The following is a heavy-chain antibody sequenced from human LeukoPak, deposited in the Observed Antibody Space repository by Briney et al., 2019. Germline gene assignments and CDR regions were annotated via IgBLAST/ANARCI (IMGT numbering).Heavy chain of an antibody. D-gene: IGHD3-22*01. V-gene: IGHV4-34*03. J-gene: IGHJ3*02. CDR1: GGSFSGYY. CDR3: LKTLYYYDSSGYHAGGAFDI. CDR2: INHSGST. Sequence: PSETLSLTCAVYGGSFSGYYWSWIRQPPGKGLEWIGEINHSGSTNYNPSLKSRVTISVDTSKNQFSLKLSSVTAADTAVYYCLKTLYYYDSSGYHAGGAFDIWGQGTMVTVSS.